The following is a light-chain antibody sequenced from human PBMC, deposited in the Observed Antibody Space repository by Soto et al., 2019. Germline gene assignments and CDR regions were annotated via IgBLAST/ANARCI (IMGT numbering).Light chain of an antibody. V-gene: IGLV2-11*01. CDR3: CSYAGSYSYV. CDR2: DVN. CDR1: SSDVGGYNY. J-gene: IGLJ1*01. Sequence: QSVLTQPRSVSGSPGQSVTISCTGTSSDVGGYNYVSWYQQHPGRAPKLMIYDVNKRPSGVPDRFSGSKSGNRASLTISGLQAEDEADYYFCSYAGSYSYVFGPGTKLTVL.